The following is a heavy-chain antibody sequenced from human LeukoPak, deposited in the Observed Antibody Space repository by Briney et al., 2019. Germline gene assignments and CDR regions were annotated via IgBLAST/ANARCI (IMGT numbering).Heavy chain of an antibody. D-gene: IGHD3-22*01. J-gene: IGHJ3*02. CDR2: IIPMLGIA. V-gene: IGHV1-69*02. Sequence: SSVKVSCKASGGTFSSYTISWVRQAPGQGLEWMGRIIPMLGIANYAQKFQGRVTITADKSTSTAYMELSSLRSEDTAVYYCAGDSYDTGRGLEAFDIWGQGTMVTVSS. CDR1: GGTFSSYT. CDR3: AGDSYDTGRGLEAFDI.